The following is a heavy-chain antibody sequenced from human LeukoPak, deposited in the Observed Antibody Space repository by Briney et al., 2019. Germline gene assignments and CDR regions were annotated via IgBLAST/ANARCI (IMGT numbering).Heavy chain of an antibody. Sequence: GGSLRLSCTVSGFTLSSYEMSWIRQAPGKGLEWVSSIDYSGGSSYYADSVKGRFTISRDDSKNTLYLQMNSLRAEDTAVYYCASFSVRGVIDYWGQGTLVTVSS. CDR2: IDYSGGSS. J-gene: IGHJ4*02. CDR3: ASFSVRGVIDY. V-gene: IGHV3-23*01. D-gene: IGHD3-10*01. CDR1: GFTLSSYE.